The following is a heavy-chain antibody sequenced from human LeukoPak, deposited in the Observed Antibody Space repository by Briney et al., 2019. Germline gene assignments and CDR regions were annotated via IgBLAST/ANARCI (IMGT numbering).Heavy chain of an antibody. CDR2: IYYRGST. J-gene: IGHJ4*02. D-gene: IGHD2-8*01. Sequence: SETLSLTCTVSGGSISSGDSYWSWIRQHPGKGLDWIGHIYYRGSTYYNPSLKSRVTISVDTSKNQFSLKLSSVTAADTAVYHCARGRPGYCTNGVCHRGNFDYWGQGTLVTVSS. CDR1: GGSISSGDSY. V-gene: IGHV4-30-4*01. CDR3: ARGRPGYCTNGVCHRGNFDY.